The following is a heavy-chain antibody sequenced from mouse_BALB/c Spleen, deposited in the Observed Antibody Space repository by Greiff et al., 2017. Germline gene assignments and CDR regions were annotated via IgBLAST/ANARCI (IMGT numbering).Heavy chain of an antibody. V-gene: IGHV3-2*02. CDR3: ARRGNYGAWFAY. CDR2: ISYSGST. Sequence: ESGPGLVKPSQSLSLTCTVTGYSITSDYAWNWIRQFPGNKLEWMGYISYSGSTSYNPSLKSRISITRDTSKNQFFLQLNSVTTEDTATYYCARRGNYGAWFAYWGQGTLVTVSA. CDR1: GYSITSDYA. D-gene: IGHD2-1*01. J-gene: IGHJ3*01.